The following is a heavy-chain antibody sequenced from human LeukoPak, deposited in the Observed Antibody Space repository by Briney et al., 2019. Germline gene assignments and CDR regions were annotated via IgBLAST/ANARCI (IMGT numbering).Heavy chain of an antibody. V-gene: IGHV3-11*01. J-gene: IGHJ6*02. CDR1: GLTFSDYY. Sequence: GGSLRLSCAASGLTFSDYYMSWIRQAPGKGLEWVSFISSGAASIYYADSVKGRFTNSRDNAKNSLYLQMNSLRAEDTAVYYCARHELLNFYYGMDVWGQGTTVIVS. CDR3: ARHELLNFYYGMDV. D-gene: IGHD1-7*01. CDR2: ISSGAASI.